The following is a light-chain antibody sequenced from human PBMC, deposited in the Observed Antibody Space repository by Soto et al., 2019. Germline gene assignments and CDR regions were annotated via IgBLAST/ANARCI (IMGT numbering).Light chain of an antibody. J-gene: IGKJ2*01. CDR1: QSVSSN. V-gene: IGKV3-15*01. CDR3: QQYNNWRT. CDR2: GAS. Sequence: EIVMTQSPATLSVSPGERATLSCRASQSVSSNLAWNQQKPGQAPRLLIYGASTRATGIPARFSGSGSGTEFTLTISSLQSEDFAVYYCQQYNNWRTFGQGTKVDIK.